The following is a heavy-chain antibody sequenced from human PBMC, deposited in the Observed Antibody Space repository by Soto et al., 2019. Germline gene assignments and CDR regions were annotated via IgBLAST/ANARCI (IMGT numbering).Heavy chain of an antibody. CDR1: GGSFSAYY. Sequence: PSETLSRTCAVYGGSFSAYYWSWVRQPPGKGLEWIGEIIHSESTKYNPSLKSRVTISVDTSKNQFSLKLSSVTAADTAVYYCARQRPTDGRWEFANYYGMDVWGQGTLVTVSS. V-gene: IGHV4-34*12. D-gene: IGHD1-26*01. CDR3: ARQRPTDGRWEFANYYGMDV. J-gene: IGHJ6*02. CDR2: IIHSEST.